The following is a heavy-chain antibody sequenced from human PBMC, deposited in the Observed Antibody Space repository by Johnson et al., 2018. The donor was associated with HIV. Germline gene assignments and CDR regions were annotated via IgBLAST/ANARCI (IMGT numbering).Heavy chain of an antibody. D-gene: IGHD3-3*01. J-gene: IGHJ3*02. CDR2: IYSGDTT. CDR1: GFTVSSNY. CDR3: ARVTTFGVVIKVNAFDI. Sequence: MQLVESGGDLVQPGGSLRLSCVASGFTVSSNYLSWVRQAPGKGLEWVSVIYSGDTTYYADSMRGRFTISRDNSKNTLFLQMNSLRVDDTAVYFCARVTTFGVVIKVNAFDIWGQGTMVTVSS. V-gene: IGHV3-66*01.